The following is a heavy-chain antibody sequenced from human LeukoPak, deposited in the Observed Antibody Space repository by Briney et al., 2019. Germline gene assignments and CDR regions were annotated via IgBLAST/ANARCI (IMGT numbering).Heavy chain of an antibody. Sequence: ASVKVSCKASGYTFTGYYMHWVRQAPGQGLEWMGWINPNSGGTNYAQKFQGRVTMTRDTSISTAYMELSRLRSDDTAVYYCARYPGYGEPDFDYWGQGTLVTVSS. J-gene: IGHJ4*02. CDR3: ARYPGYGEPDFDY. CDR1: GYTFTGYY. D-gene: IGHD4-17*01. CDR2: INPNSGGT. V-gene: IGHV1-2*02.